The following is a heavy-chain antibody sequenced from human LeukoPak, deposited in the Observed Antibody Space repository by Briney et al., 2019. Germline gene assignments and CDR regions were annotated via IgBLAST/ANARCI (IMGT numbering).Heavy chain of an antibody. V-gene: IGHV3-11*01. D-gene: IGHD1-26*01. CDR3: ARDYSGSEYFFDY. Sequence: GGSLRLSCVTSGFTFSNYYMTWIRQAPGKGLEWVSYISGTGNSKYYADSVKGRFTISRDNAKNSLYLQMSSLRAEDTAIYYCARDYSGSEYFFDYWGQGSLVTVSS. J-gene: IGHJ4*02. CDR1: GFTFSNYY. CDR2: ISGTGNSK.